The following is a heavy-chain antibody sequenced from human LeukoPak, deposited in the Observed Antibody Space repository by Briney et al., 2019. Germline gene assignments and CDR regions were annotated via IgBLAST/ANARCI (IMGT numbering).Heavy chain of an antibody. CDR1: GFTFSIFT. D-gene: IGHD6-19*01. CDR2: INSNGDST. J-gene: IGHJ4*02. Sequence: GGSLRLSCAASGFTFSIFTMSWVRQAPGKGLEWISTINSNGDSTYYADSVKGRFTISRDNSKNTVLLQMNSLRAEDTAVYYCAKDGLCPNVCPTKIAVAGYFDYWGQGILVTVSS. V-gene: IGHV3-23*01. CDR3: AKDGLCPNVCPTKIAVAGYFDY.